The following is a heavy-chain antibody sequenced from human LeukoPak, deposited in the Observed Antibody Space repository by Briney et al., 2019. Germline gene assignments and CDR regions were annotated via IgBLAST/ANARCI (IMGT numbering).Heavy chain of an antibody. D-gene: IGHD4-17*01. CDR1: GGSISSGGYH. Sequence: SETLSLTCTVSGGSISSGGYHWSWIRQHPGKGLERIGYIYFSGSTYYNPSLKSRVTISGDTSKNQFSLKLSSVTAADTAVYYCARDLMLTSGAFDIWGQGTMVTVSS. CDR3: ARDLMLTSGAFDI. V-gene: IGHV4-31*03. J-gene: IGHJ3*02. CDR2: IYFSGST.